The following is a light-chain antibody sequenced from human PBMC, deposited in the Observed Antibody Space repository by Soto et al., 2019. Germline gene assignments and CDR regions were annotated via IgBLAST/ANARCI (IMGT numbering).Light chain of an antibody. CDR3: SSYTSSSTLGHVV. CDR2: DVS. CDR1: SSDVGGYNY. V-gene: IGLV2-14*01. Sequence: QSAPTQPASVSGSPGQSITISCTGTSSDVGGYNYVSWYQQHPGKAPKLMIYDVSNRPSGVSNRFSGSKSGNTASLTISGLQAEDEADDYCSSYTSSSTLGHVVFGGGTKLTVL. J-gene: IGLJ2*01.